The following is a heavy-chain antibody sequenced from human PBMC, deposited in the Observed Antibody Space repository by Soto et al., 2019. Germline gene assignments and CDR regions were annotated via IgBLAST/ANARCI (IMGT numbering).Heavy chain of an antibody. J-gene: IGHJ3*01. D-gene: IGHD6-19*01. Sequence: GXSVKVSFKASAGTFGRNAINWVRQAPGQGLEWMGGIIPMFGTANHAQKFRDRIVITADESTNTAYLELNSLRYEDTAIYYCARPQGSGWRFNALDFWGQGTVVTVSS. CDR3: ARPQGSGWRFNALDF. CDR2: IIPMFGTA. V-gene: IGHV1-69*13. CDR1: AGTFGRNA.